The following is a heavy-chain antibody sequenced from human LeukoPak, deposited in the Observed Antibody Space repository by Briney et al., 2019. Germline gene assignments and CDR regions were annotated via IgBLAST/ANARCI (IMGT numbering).Heavy chain of an antibody. CDR3: ARERRLRETDS. Sequence: GGSLRLSCAASGFTFSDYYMSWIRQAPGKGLEWVSYISSSGSTIVYADSVKGRFTVSRDNAKNSMFLQMDSLRAEDTAVYYCARERRLRETDSWGQGTLVTVSS. CDR1: GFTFSDYY. J-gene: IGHJ4*02. CDR2: ISSSGSTI. V-gene: IGHV3-11*01. D-gene: IGHD4-17*01.